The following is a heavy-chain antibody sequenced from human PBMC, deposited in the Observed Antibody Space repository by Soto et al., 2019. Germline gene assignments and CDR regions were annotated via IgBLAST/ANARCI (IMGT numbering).Heavy chain of an antibody. CDR3: ARDRNYYDSSGYYGY. D-gene: IGHD3-22*01. V-gene: IGHV3-21*01. Sequence: GGSLRLSCAASGFTFSSYSMNWVRQAPGKGLEWVSSISSSSSYIYYADSVKGRFTISRDNAKNSLYLQMNSLRAEDTAVYYCARDRNYYDSSGYYGYWGQGTLVTVSS. J-gene: IGHJ4*02. CDR2: ISSSSSYI. CDR1: GFTFSSYS.